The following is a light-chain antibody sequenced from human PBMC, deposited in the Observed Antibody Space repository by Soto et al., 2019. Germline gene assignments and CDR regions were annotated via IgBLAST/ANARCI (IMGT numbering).Light chain of an antibody. J-gene: IGLJ2*01. CDR2: DVT. Sequence: QSALTQPASVSGSPGQSITISCTGSSSDIGGYDYVSWYQQHPGKAPKLIIYDVTNRPSGVSNRFSGSKSGNTASLTISGLQAENESDYYCSSYTTISTPVIFGGGTKRTVL. CDR3: SSYTTISTPVI. V-gene: IGLV2-14*01. CDR1: SSDIGGYDY.